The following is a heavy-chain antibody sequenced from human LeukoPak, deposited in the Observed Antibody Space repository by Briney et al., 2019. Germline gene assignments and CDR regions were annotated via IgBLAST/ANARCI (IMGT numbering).Heavy chain of an antibody. CDR2: INHSGST. CDR1: GGSFSGYY. CDR3: ARGGIFGVAGSDAFDI. V-gene: IGHV4-34*01. J-gene: IGHJ3*02. Sequence: SETLSLTCAVYGGSFSGYYWSWIRQPPGKELEWIGEINHSGSTNCNPSLRSRVTISVDTSKNQFSLKLSSVTAADTAVYYCARGGIFGVAGSDAFDIWGQGTMVTVSS. D-gene: IGHD3-3*02.